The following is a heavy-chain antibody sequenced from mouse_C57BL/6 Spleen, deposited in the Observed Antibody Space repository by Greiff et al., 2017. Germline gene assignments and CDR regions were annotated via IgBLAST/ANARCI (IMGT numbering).Heavy chain of an antibody. CDR3: ARHEELGIYYYGSSGNFDV. CDR1: GYTFTEYT. Sequence: QVQLQQSGAELVKPGASVKLSCKASGYTFTEYTIHWVKQRSGQGLEWIGWFYPGSGSIKYNEKFKDKATLTADKSSSTVYMELSRLTSEDSAVYFCARHEELGIYYYGSSGNFDVWGTGTTVTVSS. CDR2: FYPGSGSI. J-gene: IGHJ1*03. V-gene: IGHV1-62-2*01. D-gene: IGHD1-1*01.